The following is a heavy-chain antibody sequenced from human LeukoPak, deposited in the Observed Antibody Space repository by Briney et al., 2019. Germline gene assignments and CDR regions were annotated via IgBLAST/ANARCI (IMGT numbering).Heavy chain of an antibody. CDR3: ARGGYSYVNYFDY. V-gene: IGHV4-59*01. CDR1: GDSIKCYY. Sequence: PSETLSLTCTVSGDSIKCYYWTWLRQTPGKGLEWVGHIYYSGNINYNPSLKSRVTISLDTSKSQFSLKLSSVTAADTAVYYCARGGYSYVNYFDYWGQGTLVTVSS. CDR2: IYYSGNI. J-gene: IGHJ4*02. D-gene: IGHD5-18*01.